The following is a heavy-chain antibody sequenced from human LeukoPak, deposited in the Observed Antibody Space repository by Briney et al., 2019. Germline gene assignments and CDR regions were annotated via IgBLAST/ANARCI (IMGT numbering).Heavy chain of an antibody. V-gene: IGHV3-66*01. J-gene: IGHJ4*02. Sequence: GGSLRLSCAASGFTVSSNYMSWVRQAPGKGLEWVSVIYSGGSTYYADSVKGRFTISRDNSKNTLYLQMNSLRAEDTAVYYCARSHLWTSDTSGRDYWGQGTLVTVSS. CDR2: IYSGGST. CDR1: GFTVSSNY. CDR3: ARSHLWTSDTSGRDY. D-gene: IGHD3-22*01.